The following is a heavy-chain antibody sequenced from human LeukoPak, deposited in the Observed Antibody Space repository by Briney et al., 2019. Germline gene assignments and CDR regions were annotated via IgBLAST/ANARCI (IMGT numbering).Heavy chain of an antibody. CDR2: LNYSGTT. J-gene: IGHJ4*02. V-gene: IGHV4-39*01. CDR1: GGSISGSSSY. D-gene: IGHD3/OR15-3a*01. CDR3: ARQTGSGLFILP. Sequence: SETLSLTCTVSGGSISGSSSYWGWIRQPPGKGLEWIGLLNYSGTTYYNPSFKSRVSISVDTSKNQFSLRLTSVTAADTAVYYCARQTGSGLFILPGGQGTLVTVSS.